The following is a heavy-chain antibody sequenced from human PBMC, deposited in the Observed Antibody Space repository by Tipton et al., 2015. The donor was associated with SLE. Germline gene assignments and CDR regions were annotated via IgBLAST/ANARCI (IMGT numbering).Heavy chain of an antibody. Sequence: LRLSCTVSSGSISSGGYYWSWIRQHPGKGLEWIGYIYYSGSTYYNPSLKSRVTISVDTSKNQFSLKLNSVTAADTAVYYCARDRIQLWSDAFDIWGQGTMVTVSS. D-gene: IGHD5-18*01. J-gene: IGHJ3*02. CDR1: SGSISSGGYY. CDR2: IYYSGST. CDR3: ARDRIQLWSDAFDI. V-gene: IGHV4-31*02.